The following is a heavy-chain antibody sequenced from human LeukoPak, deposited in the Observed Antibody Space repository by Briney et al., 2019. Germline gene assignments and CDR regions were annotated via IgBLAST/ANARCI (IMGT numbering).Heavy chain of an antibody. J-gene: IGHJ4*02. V-gene: IGHV3-23*01. CDR2: TNSGGTST. Sequence: GGSLRLSCATSGFPFSDFSMSWVRQAPGEGLEWISTTNSGGTSTYYAESVRGRFTISRENSKSTLYLQMSSLRVEDTAVYYCAKQPYARSLGEGGPGTLVSVSS. D-gene: IGHD2-8*01. CDR1: GFPFSDFS. CDR3: AKQPYARSLGE.